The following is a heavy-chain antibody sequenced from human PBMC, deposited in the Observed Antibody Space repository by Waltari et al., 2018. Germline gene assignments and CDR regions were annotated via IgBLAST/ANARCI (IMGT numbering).Heavy chain of an antibody. J-gene: IGHJ6*03. CDR3: ARDRYDFWSGFYYYYYMDV. CDR1: GYTFIGYY. CDR2: INPNSGGT. V-gene: IGHV1-2*06. Sequence: QVQLVQSGAEVKKPGASVKVSCKASGYTFIGYYMHWVRQAPGPGLEWMGRINPNSGGTNYAQQFQGRVTMTRDTSISTAYMELSRLRSDDTAVYYCARDRYDFWSGFYYYYYMDVWGKGTTVTVSS. D-gene: IGHD3-3*01.